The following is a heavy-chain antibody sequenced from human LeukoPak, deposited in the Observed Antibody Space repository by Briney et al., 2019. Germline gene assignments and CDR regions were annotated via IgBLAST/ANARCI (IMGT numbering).Heavy chain of an antibody. CDR1: GGSISSSNW. V-gene: IGHV4-4*02. CDR3: ARAGGITMIVVAEGYFDY. D-gene: IGHD3-22*01. Sequence: SETLSLTCAVSGGSISSSNWWSWVRQPPGKGLEWIGEIYHSGSTNYNPSLKSRVTISVDKSKNQFSLKLSSVTAADTAVYYCARAGGITMIVVAEGYFDYWGQGTLVTVSS. CDR2: IYHSGST. J-gene: IGHJ4*02.